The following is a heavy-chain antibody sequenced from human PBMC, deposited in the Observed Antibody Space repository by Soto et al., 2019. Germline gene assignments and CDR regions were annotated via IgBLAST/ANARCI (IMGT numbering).Heavy chain of an antibody. V-gene: IGHV1-69*12. CDR3: ARPTRYFYDSSGQSAWFDP. J-gene: IGHJ5*02. Sequence: QIQLVQSGAEVKKPGSSVKVSCKASGGTFSSYAISWVRQAPGQGLEWMGGIIPIFGTANYAQKFQGRVTITADEPTSTAYMKLSSLRSEDTAVYYCARPTRYFYDSSGQSAWFDPWGKGTLVTVSS. D-gene: IGHD3-22*01. CDR1: GGTFSSYA. CDR2: IIPIFGTA.